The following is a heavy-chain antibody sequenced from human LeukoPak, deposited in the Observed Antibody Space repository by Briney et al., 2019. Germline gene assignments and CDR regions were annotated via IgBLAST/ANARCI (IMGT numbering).Heavy chain of an antibody. CDR3: ARPYSSSLRGAFDI. J-gene: IGHJ3*02. D-gene: IGHD6-6*01. Sequence: SETLSLTCTVSGGSISSYYWSWIRQPAGKGLEWIGRIYTSGSTNYNPSLKSRVTISVDTSKNQFSLKLSSVTAADTAVYYCARPYSSSLRGAFDIWGQGTMVTVSS. V-gene: IGHV4-4*07. CDR1: GGSISSYY. CDR2: IYTSGST.